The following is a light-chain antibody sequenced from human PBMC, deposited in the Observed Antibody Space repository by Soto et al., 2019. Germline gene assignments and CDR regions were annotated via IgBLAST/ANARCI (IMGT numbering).Light chain of an antibody. Sequence: DIQMTQSPSSLSASVGDRVTITCRASQSISSYLNWYQQKPGKAPKLLIYAASSLQCGVPSRFSGSGSGTDFTLKISSLQPEDFATYYCQQSYSTPYTFGQGTKLEIK. CDR1: QSISSY. V-gene: IGKV1-39*01. CDR3: QQSYSTPYT. J-gene: IGKJ2*01. CDR2: AAS.